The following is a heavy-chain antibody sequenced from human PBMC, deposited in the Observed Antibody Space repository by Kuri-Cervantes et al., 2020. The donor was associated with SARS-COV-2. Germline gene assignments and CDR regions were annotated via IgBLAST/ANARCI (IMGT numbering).Heavy chain of an antibody. CDR1: GFTFSSYA. D-gene: IGHD4-23*01. CDR3: AKPYNYGGNFG. J-gene: IGHJ4*02. CDR2: ISYDGSNK. V-gene: IGHV3-30-3*02. Sequence: GGSLRLSCAASGFTFSSYAMHWVRQAPGKGLEWLAVISYDGSNKYYADSVKGRFTIPRDNSKNTLYLQMNSLRAEDTAVYYCAKPYNYGGNFGWGQGTMVTVSS.